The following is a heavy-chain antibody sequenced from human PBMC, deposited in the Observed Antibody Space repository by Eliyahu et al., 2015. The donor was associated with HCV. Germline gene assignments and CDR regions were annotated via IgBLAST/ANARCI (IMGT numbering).Heavy chain of an antibody. V-gene: IGHV3-30*04. CDR1: XFSLSNXA. CDR3: ARVERVGATYYYYGMDV. D-gene: IGHD1-26*01. J-gene: IGHJ6*02. CDR2: ISFDGSND. Sequence: QVQLVESGGGVVQPGRSLXLSXTASXFSLSNXAVHWVRQAPGTGLXWVATISFDGSNDHIADSVRGRFTISRDNFRNRVYLQMNSLRIEDTAVYFCARVERVGATYYYYGMDVWGQGTTVTVSS.